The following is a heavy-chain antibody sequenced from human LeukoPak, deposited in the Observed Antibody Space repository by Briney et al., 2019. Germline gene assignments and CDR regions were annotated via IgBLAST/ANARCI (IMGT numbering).Heavy chain of an antibody. D-gene: IGHD2-21*01. V-gene: IGHV3-30-3*01. CDR1: GFTFSSYA. Sequence: GRSPRLSCAASGFTFSSYAMHWVRQAPGKGLEWVAVISYDGSNKYYADSVKGRFTISRDNAKNSLYLQMNSLRAEDTAVYYCARDLIYCGGDCYPATIFDYWGQGTLVTVSS. J-gene: IGHJ4*02. CDR3: ARDLIYCGGDCYPATIFDY. CDR2: ISYDGSNK.